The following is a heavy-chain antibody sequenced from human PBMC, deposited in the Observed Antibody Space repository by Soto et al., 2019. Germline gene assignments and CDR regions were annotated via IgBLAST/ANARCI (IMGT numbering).Heavy chain of an antibody. V-gene: IGHV4-39*01. CDR1: GGSISAHTHY. CDR2: IYYSGTT. D-gene: IGHD2-15*01. Sequence: PSETLSLTCTVSGGSISAHTHYWSWIRQSPGGGLEWIASIYYSGTTYYNPSLQNRLTISADRSKNQVSLLLTSVTAADTAVYYCARRKVVTTTDSNYFYFAMDVWGPGTKVTVSS. CDR3: ARRKVVTTTDSNYFYFAMDV. J-gene: IGHJ6*02.